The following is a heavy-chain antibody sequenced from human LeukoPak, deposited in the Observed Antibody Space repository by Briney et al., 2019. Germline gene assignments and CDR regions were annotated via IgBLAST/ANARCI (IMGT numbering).Heavy chain of an antibody. D-gene: IGHD2-2*03. J-gene: IGHJ3*01. CDR1: GFTFSTYD. V-gene: IGHV3-23*01. Sequence: GGSLRLSCVASGFTFSTYDMQWVRQAPGKGLEWVSGINRSGRTYYTDSVKGRFTISRDNSKSTLCLEMNSLGAEDTAVYYCAQGGYFAFDFWGQGTMVTVSS. CDR2: INRSGRT. CDR3: AQGGYFAFDF.